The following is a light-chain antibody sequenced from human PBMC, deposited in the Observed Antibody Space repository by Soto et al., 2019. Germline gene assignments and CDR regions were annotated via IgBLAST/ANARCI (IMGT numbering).Light chain of an antibody. CDR1: KGISTW. V-gene: IGKV1-12*01. CDR3: QQSNSFPQT. Sequence: DIQMTQSPSSVSASVGDRVTITCRASKGISTWLAWYQQKPGKAPKLLISAASNLQSGVPSRFSGSGSGTDFTLTISTLQPEDFATYYCQQSNSFPQTFGQGTKVEIK. J-gene: IGKJ1*01. CDR2: AAS.